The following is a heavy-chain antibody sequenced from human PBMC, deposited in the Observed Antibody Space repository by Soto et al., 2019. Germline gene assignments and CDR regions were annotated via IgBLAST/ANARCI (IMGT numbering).Heavy chain of an antibody. D-gene: IGHD3-22*01. CDR2: TIPILGIT. CDR1: GGTFSSHT. Sequence: QVQLVQSGAEVKKPGSSLKVSCKASGGTFSSHTISWVRLAPGQGLEWMGRTIPILGITNYAQNFQGRVTLTADTSTGTASMELSSLRSEDTAVYYFGISRHDSKFYYYGTDVWGQGTKVTVSS. CDR3: GISRHDSKFYYYGTDV. J-gene: IGHJ6*02. V-gene: IGHV1-69*02.